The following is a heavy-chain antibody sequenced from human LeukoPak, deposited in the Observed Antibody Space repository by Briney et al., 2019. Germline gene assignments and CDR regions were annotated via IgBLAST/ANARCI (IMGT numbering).Heavy chain of an antibody. CDR1: GFTFSSYA. Sequence: KTGGSLRLSCAASGFTFSSYAMSWVRQAPGKELEWVSSISGSGGSTQYAASVQGRFSISRDNSKNTLYLQMNSLRAEDTAVYYCAKDPNGDYIGAFDIWGQGTMVTVSS. J-gene: IGHJ3*02. D-gene: IGHD4-17*01. V-gene: IGHV3-23*01. CDR3: AKDPNGDYIGAFDI. CDR2: ISGSGGST.